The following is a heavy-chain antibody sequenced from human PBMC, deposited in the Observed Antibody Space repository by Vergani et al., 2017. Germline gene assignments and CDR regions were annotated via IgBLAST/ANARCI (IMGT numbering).Heavy chain of an antibody. D-gene: IGHD4-11*01. J-gene: IGHJ6*03. CDR3: ARVNTETNVHLYYYYYMDV. Sequence: QVQLQQWGGGLLKPSETLSLTCVVNGGSFTSYHWTWIRQSPGEGLEWVGDIDHTGRPDYNPSLKSRLTMSVDKSQNQFSLTLNSVTATDTAIYFCARVNTETNVHLYYYYYMDVWGQGTAVTVS. CDR1: GGSFTSYH. V-gene: IGHV4-34*01. CDR2: IDHTGRP.